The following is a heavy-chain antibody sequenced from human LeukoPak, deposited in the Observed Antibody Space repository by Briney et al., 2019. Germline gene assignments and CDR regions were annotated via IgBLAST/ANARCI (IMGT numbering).Heavy chain of an antibody. CDR3: AKALHVGTMIVVAPVDAFDI. CDR2: ISYDAAVK. D-gene: IGHD3-22*01. Sequence: GGSLRLSCEVSGFTLRSYAIHWVRQAPGKGLQWVAFISYDAAVKYYADSVRGRFTVSRDNSKNTLSLQMNSLRAEDTAVYYCAKALHVGTMIVVAPVDAFDIWGQGTMVTVSS. CDR1: GFTLRSYA. J-gene: IGHJ3*02. V-gene: IGHV3-30-3*01.